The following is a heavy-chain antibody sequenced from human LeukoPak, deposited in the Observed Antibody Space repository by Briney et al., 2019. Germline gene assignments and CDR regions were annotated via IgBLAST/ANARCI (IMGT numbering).Heavy chain of an antibody. V-gene: IGHV4-38-2*02. D-gene: IGHD5-24*01. J-gene: IGHJ4*02. CDR1: GYSISSGYY. CDR2: VYHSGST. Sequence: PSQTLSLTCTVSGYSISSGYYWGWIRQPPGKGLEWIGSVYHSGSTFYNPSLESRVTISVDTSKNQFSLKLSSVTAADTAVYYCARGWLQSMGFFDYWGQGTLVTVSS. CDR3: ARGWLQSMGFFDY.